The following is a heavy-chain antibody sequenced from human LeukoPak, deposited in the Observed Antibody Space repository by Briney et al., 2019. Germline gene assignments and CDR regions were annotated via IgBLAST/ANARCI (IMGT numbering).Heavy chain of an antibody. J-gene: IGHJ4*02. Sequence: GASVKVSCKASGYTFSDFYVHWVRQAPGQGLEWIGIIKVSSGRTDYAQKFQGRVTMTRDMSTSTVYMELTNRRSEDTAMYYCAREPPESYHFDYWGQGTLVTVSS. CDR1: GYTFSDFY. V-gene: IGHV1-46*01. CDR2: IKVSSGRT. CDR3: AREPPESYHFDY. D-gene: IGHD2-2*01.